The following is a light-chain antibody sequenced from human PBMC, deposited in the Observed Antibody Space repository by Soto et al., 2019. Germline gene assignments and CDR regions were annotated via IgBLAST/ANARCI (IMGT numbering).Light chain of an antibody. Sequence: DIQMTRARSSLSASVGDRVTITCRASQGIGNYLAWYQHKPGKVPKIXIYGESTLQSRVPYRFSGGGSGTELNLTISGLQIEDLATYYCQVYNNGPPGXGQGTRLEIK. J-gene: IGKJ5*01. V-gene: IGKV1-27*01. CDR3: QVYNNGPPG. CDR1: QGIGNY. CDR2: GES.